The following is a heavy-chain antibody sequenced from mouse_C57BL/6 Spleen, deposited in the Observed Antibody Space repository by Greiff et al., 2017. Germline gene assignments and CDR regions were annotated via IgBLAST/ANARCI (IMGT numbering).Heavy chain of an antibody. CDR1: GFTFSSYG. Sequence: VHVKQSGGDLVKPGGSLKLSCAASGFTFSSYGMSWVRQTPDKRLEWVATISSGGSYTYYPDSVKGRFTISRDNAKNTLYLQMSSLKSEDTAMYYCARHRGYGSSFYAMDYWGQGTSVTVSS. J-gene: IGHJ4*01. D-gene: IGHD1-1*01. CDR3: ARHRGYGSSFYAMDY. V-gene: IGHV5-6*01. CDR2: ISSGGSYT.